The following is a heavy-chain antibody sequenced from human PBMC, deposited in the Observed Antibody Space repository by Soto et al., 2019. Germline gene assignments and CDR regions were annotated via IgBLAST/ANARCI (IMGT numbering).Heavy chain of an antibody. CDR1: GYMFTSYY. J-gene: IGHJ4*02. CDR2: INPSGGST. D-gene: IGHD1-1*01. V-gene: IGHV1-46*01. Sequence: VKVSCKASGYMFTSYYLHWVRQAPGQGLEWVGRINPSGGSTSYAQKFQGRVAVTRDTSTSTVYMELSSLTSEDTAVYYCTRVLFRYFDFAYWGQGSLVTVSS. CDR3: TRVLFRYFDFAY.